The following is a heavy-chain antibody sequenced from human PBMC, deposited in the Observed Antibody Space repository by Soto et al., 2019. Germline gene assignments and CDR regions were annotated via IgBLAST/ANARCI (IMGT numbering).Heavy chain of an antibody. CDR2: ISGSGGST. V-gene: IGHV3-23*01. J-gene: IGHJ6*02. Sequence: QPVGSLRLSCAASGLTFSSYAMSWVRQAPGKGLEWVSAISGSGGSTYYADSVKGRFTISRDNSKNTLYLQMNSLRAEDTAVYYCAKDGMVTPYYYYYGMDVWGQGTTVTVSS. D-gene: IGHD1-26*01. CDR3: AKDGMVTPYYYYYGMDV. CDR1: GLTFSSYA.